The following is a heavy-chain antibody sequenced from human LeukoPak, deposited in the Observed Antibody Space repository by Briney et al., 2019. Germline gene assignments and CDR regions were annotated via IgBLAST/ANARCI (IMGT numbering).Heavy chain of an antibody. Sequence: PSETLSLTCTVSGGSISSGDYYWSWIRQPPGKGLEWIGYIYYSGSTYYNPSLKSRVTISVDTSKNQFSLKLSSVTAADTAVYYCARDWGISVVTAAVYFDYWGQGTLVTVSS. J-gene: IGHJ4*02. CDR2: IYYSGST. CDR3: ARDWGISVVTAAVYFDY. V-gene: IGHV4-30-4*01. D-gene: IGHD4-23*01. CDR1: GGSISSGDYY.